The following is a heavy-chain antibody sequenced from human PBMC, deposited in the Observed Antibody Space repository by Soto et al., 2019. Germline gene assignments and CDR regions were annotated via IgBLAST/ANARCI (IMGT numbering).Heavy chain of an antibody. D-gene: IGHD6-19*01. CDR1: VYTFTTYV. J-gene: IGHJ4*02. CDR2: INADSGNT. CDR3: AREALGGWSYFDY. Sequence: QVQLVQSGAEVKKPGASVKVSCMASVYTFTTYVIHWVRQAPGQRLEWMGWINADSGNTRYSQKFQGRVTIIRDTSASTAYLELSSLTSEDTTVYYCAREALGGWSYFDYWGQGTLVTVSS. V-gene: IGHV1-3*01.